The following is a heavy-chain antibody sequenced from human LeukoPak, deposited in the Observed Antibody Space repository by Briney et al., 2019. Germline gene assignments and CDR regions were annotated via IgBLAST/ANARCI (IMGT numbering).Heavy chain of an antibody. V-gene: IGHV1-3*01. CDR1: GYTFTSYA. J-gene: IGHJ6*02. CDR2: INAGNGNT. Sequence: GASVKVSCKASGYTFTSYAMHWVRQAPGQRLEWMGWINAGNGNTKYSQKFQGRVTITRDTSASTAYMELSSLRSEDTAVYYCARDTMVRGASYYGMDVWGQGTTVTVSS. D-gene: IGHD3-10*01. CDR3: ARDTMVRGASYYGMDV.